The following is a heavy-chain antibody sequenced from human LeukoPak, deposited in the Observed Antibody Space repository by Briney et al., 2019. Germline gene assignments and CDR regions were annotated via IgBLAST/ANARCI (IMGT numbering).Heavy chain of an antibody. CDR3: AKHYDSSGYYPDY. V-gene: IGHV3-23*01. Sequence: GGSLRLSCAASEFTFNTYAMNWARQAPGKGLEWVSAVSGNGDYTYYADSVKGRFTISRDNSKNTLYLQMNSLRAEDTAVYYCAKHYDSSGYYPDYWGQGTLVTVSS. CDR2: VSGNGDYT. CDR1: EFTFNTYA. D-gene: IGHD3-22*01. J-gene: IGHJ4*02.